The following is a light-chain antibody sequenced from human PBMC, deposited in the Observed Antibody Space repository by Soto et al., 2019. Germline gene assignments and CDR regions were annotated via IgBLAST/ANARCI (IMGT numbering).Light chain of an antibody. CDR1: QSVNNF. CDR3: QQRTT. J-gene: IGKJ4*01. V-gene: IGKV3-11*01. Sequence: EIVLTQSPATLSLSPGERATLSCRASQSVNNFVAWFQQKPGQAPRLLIYDVSNRATSIPARFSGSGSGADFTLTISCLEPEDFSLYFCQQRTTFGGGTRVEIK. CDR2: DVS.